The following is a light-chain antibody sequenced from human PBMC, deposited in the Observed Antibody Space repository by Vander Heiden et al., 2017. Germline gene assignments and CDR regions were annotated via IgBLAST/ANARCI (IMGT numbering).Light chain of an antibody. CDR3: SSYTSSSTYV. CDR2: EVS. V-gene: IGLV2-14*01. CDR1: SSDVGGYNY. Sequence: QSALSQPASVSGSPGQSITISCTGTSSDVGGYNYVSWYQQHPGKAPKLMIYEVSNRPSGVSNRFSGLQAEDDADYYCSSYTSSSTYVFGTGTKVTVL. J-gene: IGLJ1*01.